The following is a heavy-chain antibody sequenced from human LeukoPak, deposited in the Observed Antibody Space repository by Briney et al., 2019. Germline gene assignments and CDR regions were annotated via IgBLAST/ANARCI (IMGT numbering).Heavy chain of an antibody. CDR3: ARLDGSGIDAFDI. CDR1: GGSISSYY. V-gene: IGHV4-59*08. CDR2: IYYSGST. J-gene: IGHJ3*02. Sequence: SETLSLTCTVSGGSISSYYWSWIRQPPGKGLEWIGYIYYSGSTNYNPSLKSRVTISVDTSKNQFSLKLSSVTAADTAVYYCARLDGSGIDAFDIWGQGTMVTVSS. D-gene: IGHD3-10*01.